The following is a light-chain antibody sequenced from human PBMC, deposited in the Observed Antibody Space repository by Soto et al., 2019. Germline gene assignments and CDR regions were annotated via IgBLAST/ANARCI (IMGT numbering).Light chain of an antibody. V-gene: IGKV1-39*01. CDR3: QQSYSTRWT. CDR2: ATS. J-gene: IGKJ1*01. Sequence: DIQMTQSTSSLSASVGDRVTITCRASQTISSYLNWYQQQPGKAPKLLIYATSSLQSGVPSRFSGSGSGTAFTLTISSLQPEDFATYYCQQSYSTRWTFGQGTKVDIK. CDR1: QTISSY.